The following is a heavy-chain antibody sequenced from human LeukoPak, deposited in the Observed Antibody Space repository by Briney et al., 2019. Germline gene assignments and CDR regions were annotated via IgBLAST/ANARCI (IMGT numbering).Heavy chain of an antibody. J-gene: IGHJ3*02. CDR2: IIPIFGAA. V-gene: IGHV1-69*13. CDR3: ARSGTVGAPIIFGDAFGM. D-gene: IGHD1-26*01. CDR1: GGTFSSHS. Sequence: ASVKVSCKASGGTFSSHSVSWVRQAPGPGLEWMGRIIPIFGAANYAQKFQGRVSITADESTSTAYMELSSLTSEDTAVYYCARSGTVGAPIIFGDAFGMWGQGTMVTVSS.